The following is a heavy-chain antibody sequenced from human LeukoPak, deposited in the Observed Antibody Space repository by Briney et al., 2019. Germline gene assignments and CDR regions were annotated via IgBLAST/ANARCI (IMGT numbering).Heavy chain of an antibody. CDR3: ARTLAYCTSTTCLLPFDY. J-gene: IGHJ4*02. D-gene: IGHD2-2*01. Sequence: GGSLTLSCAASGVAFSSYYMTWVRQPQGKGMEWVSVSYSGSSPYYAESVKGRFTVSRDNSKNTLYLQMNSLRTEDTAMYYCARTLAYCTSTTCLLPFDYWGQGTLVTVSS. V-gene: IGHV3-53*01. CDR1: GVAFSSYY. CDR2: SYSGSSP.